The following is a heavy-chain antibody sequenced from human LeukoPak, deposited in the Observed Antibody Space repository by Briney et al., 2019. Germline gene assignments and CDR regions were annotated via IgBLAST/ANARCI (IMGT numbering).Heavy chain of an antibody. Sequence: GGSLRLSCAASGFTFSSYSMNWVRQAPGKGLEWVSYISSSSSTIHYADSVKGRFTISRDNAKNSLYLQMNSLRAEDTAVYYCARERPRNNGMDVWGQGTTVTVSS. CDR2: ISSSSSTI. D-gene: IGHD4-4*01. V-gene: IGHV3-48*01. CDR1: GFTFSSYS. CDR3: ARERPRNNGMDV. J-gene: IGHJ6*02.